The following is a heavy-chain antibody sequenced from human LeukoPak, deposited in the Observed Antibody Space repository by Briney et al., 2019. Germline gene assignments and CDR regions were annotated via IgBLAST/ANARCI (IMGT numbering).Heavy chain of an antibody. CDR3: ARNSRHCSSTSCSSVGAFDI. Sequence: PSETLSLTCTVSGGSISDYYWTWIRQPAGKGLEWIGRIYTSGSTNYNPSLKSRITVSVDTSKNQFSLKLSSVTAADTAVYYCARNSRHCSSTSCSSVGAFDIWGQGTMVTVSS. CDR1: GGSISDYY. D-gene: IGHD2-2*01. J-gene: IGHJ3*02. V-gene: IGHV4-4*07. CDR2: IYTSGST.